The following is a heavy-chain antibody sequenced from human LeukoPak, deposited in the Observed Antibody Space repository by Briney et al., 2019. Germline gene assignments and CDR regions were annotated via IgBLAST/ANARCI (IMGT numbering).Heavy chain of an antibody. Sequence: SETLSLTCTVSGGSISPYYWSWVRQPPGKGLEWIGYIYYSGTTNYNPSLKSRVTMSVDTSNNHLSLRLTSVTAADTALYYCARHSYNYYGLDVWGQGTTITVSS. J-gene: IGHJ6*02. CDR2: IYYSGTT. CDR1: GGSISPYY. CDR3: ARHSYNYYGLDV. V-gene: IGHV4-59*08.